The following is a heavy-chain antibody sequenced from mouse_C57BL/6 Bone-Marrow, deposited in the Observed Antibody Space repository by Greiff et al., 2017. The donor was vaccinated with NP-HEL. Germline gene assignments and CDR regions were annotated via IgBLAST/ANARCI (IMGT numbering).Heavy chain of an antibody. D-gene: IGHD2-2*01. J-gene: IGHJ3*01. V-gene: IGHV1-81*01. CDR2: IYPRSGNT. CDR1: GYTFTSYG. Sequence: VQLQESGAELARPGASVKLSCKASGYTFTSYGISWVKQRTGQGLEWIGEIYPRSGNTYYNEKFKGKATLTADKSSSTAYMELRSLTSEDSAVYFCARTWLRRAWFAYWGQGTLVTVSA. CDR3: ARTWLRRAWFAY.